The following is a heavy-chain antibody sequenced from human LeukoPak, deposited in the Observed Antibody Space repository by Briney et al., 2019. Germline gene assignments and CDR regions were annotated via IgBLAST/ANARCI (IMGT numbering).Heavy chain of an antibody. CDR1: GFTFSSYG. J-gene: IGHJ4*02. CDR2: IWYDGSNR. Sequence: GGSLRLSCAASGFTFSSYGMHWVRQAPGKGLERVAVIWYDGSNRYYADSVKGRFTISRDNSKNTLYLQMNSLRAEDTAVYYCARYQTTYDSSGYYHYWGQGTLVTVSS. V-gene: IGHV3-33*01. D-gene: IGHD3-22*01. CDR3: ARYQTTYDSSGYYHY.